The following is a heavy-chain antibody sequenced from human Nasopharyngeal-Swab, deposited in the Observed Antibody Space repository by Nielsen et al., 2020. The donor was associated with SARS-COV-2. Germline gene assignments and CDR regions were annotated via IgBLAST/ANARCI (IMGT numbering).Heavy chain of an antibody. Sequence: VRQAPGKGLEWVAVISYDGSNKYYADSVKGRFTISRDNSKNTLYLQMNSLRAEDTAVYYCAKDPFYDFWSGYYLDYWGQGTLVTVSS. CDR3: AKDPFYDFWSGYYLDY. D-gene: IGHD3-3*01. V-gene: IGHV3-30*18. J-gene: IGHJ4*02. CDR2: ISYDGSNK.